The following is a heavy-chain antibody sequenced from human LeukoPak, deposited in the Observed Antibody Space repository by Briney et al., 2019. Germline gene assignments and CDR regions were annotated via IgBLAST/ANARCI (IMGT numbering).Heavy chain of an antibody. J-gene: IGHJ5*02. V-gene: IGHV3-21*01. D-gene: IGHD3-16*02. CDR1: GFTFSTYN. Sequence: GGSLRLSCAASGFTFSTYNMNWVRQAPGKGLEWVSSISSTGNYKYYADSVKGRFTISRDNAKNSLYLRINSLRAEDTAVYYCARPWVGELSSPSHLWGQGTLVTVSS. CDR3: ARPWVGELSSPSHL. CDR2: ISSTGNYK.